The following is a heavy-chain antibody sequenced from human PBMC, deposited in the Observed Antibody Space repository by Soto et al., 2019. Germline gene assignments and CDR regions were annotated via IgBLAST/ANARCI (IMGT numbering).Heavy chain of an antibody. CDR1: GFTFSSYS. CDR2: ISSSSSTI. Sequence: WGSLRLSCAASGFTFSSYSMNWVRQAPGKGLEWVSYISSSSSTIYYADSVKGRFTISRDNAKNSLYLQMNSLRDEDTAVYYCARDREPGIAAAGFSHRPNWFDPWGQGTLVTVSS. V-gene: IGHV3-48*02. J-gene: IGHJ5*02. CDR3: ARDREPGIAAAGFSHRPNWFDP. D-gene: IGHD6-13*01.